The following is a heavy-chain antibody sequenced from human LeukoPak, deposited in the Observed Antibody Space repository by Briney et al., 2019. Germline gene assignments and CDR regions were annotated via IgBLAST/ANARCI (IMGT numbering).Heavy chain of an antibody. CDR1: GFTFSSYE. V-gene: IGHV3-21*01. Sequence: GGSLRLSCGASGFTFSSYEMNWVRQAPGKGLEWVSSISSSSSYIYYADSVKGRFTISRDNAKNSLYLQMNSLRAEDTAVYYCARVGRLLPNFDYWGQGTLVTVSS. CDR2: ISSSSSYI. J-gene: IGHJ4*02. D-gene: IGHD2-21*02. CDR3: ARVGRLLPNFDY.